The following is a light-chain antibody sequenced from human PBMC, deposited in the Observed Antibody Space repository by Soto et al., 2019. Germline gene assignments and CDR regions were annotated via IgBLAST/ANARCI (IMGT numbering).Light chain of an antibody. J-gene: IGKJ2*03. CDR1: QSVSSN. CDR2: GAS. V-gene: IGKV3-15*01. CDR3: QQYNKWPLYS. Sequence: EIVMTQSPVTLSVSPGERATLSCRASQSVSSNLAWYQQKPGQAPRLLIYGASTRATGIPVRFSGSGSGTEFTLTISSLQSEDFAVYYCQQYNKWPLYSFGQGTKLEIK.